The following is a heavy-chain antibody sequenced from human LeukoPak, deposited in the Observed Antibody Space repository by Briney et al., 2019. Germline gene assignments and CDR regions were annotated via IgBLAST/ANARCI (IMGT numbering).Heavy chain of an antibody. V-gene: IGHV3-74*01. D-gene: IGHD2-8*02. CDR1: GFTFSSYW. CDR3: ASDWSLAY. J-gene: IGHJ4*02. Sequence: GGSLRLSCAASGFTFSSYWMHWVRQAPGKGLVWVSRIISDGTVTDYADSVKGRFTISRDNAKNTLYLQINSLRAEDTAVYYCASDWSLAYWGQGALVTVSS. CDR2: IISDGTVT.